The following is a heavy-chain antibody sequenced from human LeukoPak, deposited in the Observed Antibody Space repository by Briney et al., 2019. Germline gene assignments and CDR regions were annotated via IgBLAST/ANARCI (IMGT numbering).Heavy chain of an antibody. V-gene: IGHV4-59*01. D-gene: IGHD6-19*01. CDR2: ILHSGGT. CDR3: ARDRGWSRENNWFDP. J-gene: IGHJ5*02. CDR1: GGSISGYY. Sequence: SETLSLTCTVSGGSISGYYWNWILQPPGKGLEWIGYILHSGGTNYNPSLKSRVTISVDTSKNHFSLRLSSVTAADTAVYYCARDRGWSRENNWFDPWGQGTLVTVSS.